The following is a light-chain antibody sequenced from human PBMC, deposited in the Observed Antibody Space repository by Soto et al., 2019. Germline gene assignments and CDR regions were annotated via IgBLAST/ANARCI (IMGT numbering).Light chain of an antibody. CDR3: QQLDSNPIT. J-gene: IGKJ5*01. CDR1: QGISSY. Sequence: DIQLTQSPSFLSASVGDRVTITCRASQGISSYLAWYQQKPGKAPKLLIYAASTLQSGVPSRFSGSGSGPEFTLTISTLQPEDFATYYCQQLDSNPITFGQGTRLEIK. CDR2: AAS. V-gene: IGKV1-9*01.